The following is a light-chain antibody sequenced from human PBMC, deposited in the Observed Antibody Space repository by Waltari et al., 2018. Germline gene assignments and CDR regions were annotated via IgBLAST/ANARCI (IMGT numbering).Light chain of an antibody. V-gene: IGLV2-23*02. CDR3: CSYAGSSTWV. CDR2: DVS. CDR1: SSDVGGYNY. Sequence: QSALTQPASVSGSPGQSITISCPGTSSDVGGYNYVSWYQQQAGKAPKVVIYDVSKWPSGVSNRFSGSKSGNTASLTVSGLQAEDEADYYCCSYAGSSTWVFGGGTKLTVL. J-gene: IGLJ3*02.